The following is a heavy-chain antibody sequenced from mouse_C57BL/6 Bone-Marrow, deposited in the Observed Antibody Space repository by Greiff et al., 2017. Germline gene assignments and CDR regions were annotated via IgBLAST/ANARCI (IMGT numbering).Heavy chain of an antibody. D-gene: IGHD4-1*01. Sequence: QVQLKQSGAELVKPGASVKLSCKASGYTFTSYWITWVKQRPGQGLEWIGDIYPGSGSTNYNEKFKSKATLTVDTSSSTAYMQLSSLTSEDSAFYYCAGPGAWFSYWGQGTLVTVSA. CDR3: AGPGAWFSY. J-gene: IGHJ3*01. V-gene: IGHV1-55*01. CDR1: GYTFTSYW. CDR2: IYPGSGST.